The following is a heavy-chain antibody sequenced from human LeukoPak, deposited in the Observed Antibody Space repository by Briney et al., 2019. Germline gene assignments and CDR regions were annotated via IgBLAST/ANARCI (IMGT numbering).Heavy chain of an antibody. CDR3: AKVVVVAGRDV. D-gene: IGHD6-19*01. CDR2: ISSSSSYI. V-gene: IGHV3-21*01. Sequence: KAGGSLRLSCAASGFTFSSYSMNWVRQAPGKGLEWVSSISSSSSYIYYADSVKGRFTISRDNSKNTLYLQMNSLRAEDTAVYYCAKVVVVAGRDVWGKGTTVTISS. J-gene: IGHJ6*04. CDR1: GFTFSSYS.